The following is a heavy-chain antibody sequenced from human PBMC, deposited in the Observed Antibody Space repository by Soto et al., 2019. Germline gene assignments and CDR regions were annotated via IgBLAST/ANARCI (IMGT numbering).Heavy chain of an antibody. Sequence: EVQLVESGGGLVQPGGSLRLSCAASGFTLSGRSMHWVRQAPGKGLVWVSGIDNAGTDSTYADSVKGRFTTSRDNAKNXLYLQMNRLRVEDTAVYYCARGWFGPDVWGKGTTVTVSS. V-gene: IGHV3-74*01. CDR1: GFTLSGRS. CDR3: ARGWFGPDV. J-gene: IGHJ6*03. CDR2: IDNAGTDS. D-gene: IGHD3-10*01.